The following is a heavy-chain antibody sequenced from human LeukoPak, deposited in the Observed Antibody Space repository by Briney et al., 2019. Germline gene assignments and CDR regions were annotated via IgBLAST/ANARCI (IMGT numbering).Heavy chain of an antibody. CDR2: ISSSSSTI. Sequence: GGSLRLSCAASGFTFSSYSMNWVRQAPGKGLEWVSYISSSSSTIYYADSVKGRFTISRDNAKNSLYLQMNSLRAEDTAVYYCAKDRFALVTYYYGSGSYLFDYWGQGTLVTVSS. V-gene: IGHV3-48*01. J-gene: IGHJ4*02. CDR1: GFTFSSYS. CDR3: AKDRFALVTYYYGSGSYLFDY. D-gene: IGHD3-10*01.